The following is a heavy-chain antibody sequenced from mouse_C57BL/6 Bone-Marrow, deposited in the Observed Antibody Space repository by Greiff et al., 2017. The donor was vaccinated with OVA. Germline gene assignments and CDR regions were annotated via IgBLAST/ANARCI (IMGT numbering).Heavy chain of an antibody. D-gene: IGHD2-14*01. CDR2: IYPSDSET. Sequence: VQLQQPGAELVRPGSSVKLSCKASGYTFTSYWMDWVKQRPGQGLEWIGNIYPSDSETHYNQKFKDKATLTVDKSSSTAYMQLSSLTSEDSAVYYCARSSYYRGYFGYWGQGTTLTVSS. V-gene: IGHV1-61*01. CDR3: ARSSYYRGYFGY. CDR1: GYTFTSYW. J-gene: IGHJ2*01.